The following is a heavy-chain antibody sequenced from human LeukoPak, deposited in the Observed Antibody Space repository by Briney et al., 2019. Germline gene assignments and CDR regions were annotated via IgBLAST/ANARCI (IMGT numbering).Heavy chain of an antibody. Sequence: GASVKVSCKASGYTFTSYGISWVRQAPGQGLEWMGWISAYNGNTNYAQKFQGRVTMTEDTSTDTAYMELSSLRSEDTAVYYCATEGIVGATPNWSDPWGKGTTVTVSS. CDR1: GYTFTSYG. J-gene: IGHJ6*04. D-gene: IGHD1-26*01. V-gene: IGHV1-18*01. CDR3: ATEGIVGATPNWSDP. CDR2: ISAYNGNT.